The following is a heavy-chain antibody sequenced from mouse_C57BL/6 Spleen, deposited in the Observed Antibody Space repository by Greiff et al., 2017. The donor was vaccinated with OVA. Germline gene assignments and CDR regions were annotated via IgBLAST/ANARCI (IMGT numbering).Heavy chain of an antibody. Sequence: VQLKESGAELVRPGASVKLSCTASGFNIKDDYMHWVKQRPEQGLEWIGWIDPENGDTEYASKFQGKATITADTSSNTAYLQLSSLTSEDTAVYYCTTGQLRLTDYWGQGTTLTVSS. CDR1: GFNIKDDY. CDR2: IDPENGDT. D-gene: IGHD3-2*02. V-gene: IGHV14-4*01. CDR3: TTGQLRLTDY. J-gene: IGHJ2*01.